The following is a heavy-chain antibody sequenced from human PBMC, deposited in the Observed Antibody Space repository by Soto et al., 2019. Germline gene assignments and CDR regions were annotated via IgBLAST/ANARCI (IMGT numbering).Heavy chain of an antibody. J-gene: IGHJ3*02. D-gene: IGHD6-13*01. CDR3: ALLPHFSVGYSSSWYSLSPSGAFDI. V-gene: IGHV1-18*01. CDR2: ISAYNGNT. CDR1: GYTFTSYG. Sequence: ASVKVSCKASGYTFTSYGISWVRQAPGQGLEWMGWISAYNGNTNYAQKLQGRVTVTTDTSTSTAYMELRSLRSDDTAVYYCALLPHFSVGYSSSWYSLSPSGAFDIWGQGTMVTV.